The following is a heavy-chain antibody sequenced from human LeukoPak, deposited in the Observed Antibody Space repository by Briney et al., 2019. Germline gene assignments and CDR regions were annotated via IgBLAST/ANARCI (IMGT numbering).Heavy chain of an antibody. CDR3: ARTAIDAFDI. CDR1: GGSISSYY. CDR2: IYNSGST. V-gene: IGHV4-59*08. Sequence: PSETLSLTCTVSGGSISSYYWSWIRQPPGKGLECIGYIYNSGSTNYNPSLKSRVSISVDTSKNQFSLKLSSVTAADTAVYYCARTAIDAFDIWGQGTMVTVSS. D-gene: IGHD5-18*01. J-gene: IGHJ3*02.